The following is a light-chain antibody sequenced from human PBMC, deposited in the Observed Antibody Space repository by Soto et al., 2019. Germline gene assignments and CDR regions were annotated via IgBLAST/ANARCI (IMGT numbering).Light chain of an antibody. CDR3: QQRSNWPT. V-gene: IGKV3-11*01. J-gene: IGKJ1*01. CDR2: GAS. Sequence: EFVLTQSPGTLSLSPGERATLSCRASQTVSSSLAWYQQKPGQAPKLLIYGASSGATGIPDRFSGSGSGTDFTLTISSLEPEDFAVYYCQQRSNWPTFGQGTKVDI. CDR1: QTVSSS.